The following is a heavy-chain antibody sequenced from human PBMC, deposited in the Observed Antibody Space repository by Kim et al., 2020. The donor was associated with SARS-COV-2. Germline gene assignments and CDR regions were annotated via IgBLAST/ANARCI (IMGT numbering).Heavy chain of an antibody. D-gene: IGHD7-27*01. CDR1: GFTFSSYA. CDR3: AKDLTLLGLTGAFDY. Sequence: GGSLRLSCAASGFTFSSYAMSWVRQAPGKGLEWVSAISGSGGSTYYADSVKGRFTISRDNSKNTLYLQMNSLRAEDTAVYYCAKDLTLLGLTGAFDYWGQGTLVTVSS. CDR2: ISGSGGST. V-gene: IGHV3-23*01. J-gene: IGHJ4*02.